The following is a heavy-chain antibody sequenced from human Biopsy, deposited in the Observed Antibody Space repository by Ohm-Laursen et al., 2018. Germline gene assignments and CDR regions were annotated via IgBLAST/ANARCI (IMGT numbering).Heavy chain of an antibody. D-gene: IGHD2-21*02. CDR1: GYTFTDDQ. V-gene: IGHV1-2*06. J-gene: IGHJ5*02. CDR3: SREQHYYSA. Sequence: SSVKVSCKITGYTFTDDQIHWVREAPGQGLEWMGLVNPKKGDTRYAQKFQGRVTMTSDVSVATAYMELTGLTSDDTAVYFCSREQHYYSAWGQGTLVTASS. CDR2: VNPKKGDT.